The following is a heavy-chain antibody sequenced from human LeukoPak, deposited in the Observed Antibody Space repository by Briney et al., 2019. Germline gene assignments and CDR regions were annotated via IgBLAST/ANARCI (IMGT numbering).Heavy chain of an antibody. D-gene: IGHD3-10*01. CDR2: INPKSGGT. CDR1: GYTFTGYY. Sequence: ASVTVSCKASGYTFTGYYMHWVRPAPGQGLEWMGWINPKSGGTNYAQKFQGRVTMTRDTSISTAYMELSRLRSDDTAVYYCARDRGPRTIFNYWGQGTLVTVSS. V-gene: IGHV1-2*02. CDR3: ARDRGPRTIFNY. J-gene: IGHJ4*02.